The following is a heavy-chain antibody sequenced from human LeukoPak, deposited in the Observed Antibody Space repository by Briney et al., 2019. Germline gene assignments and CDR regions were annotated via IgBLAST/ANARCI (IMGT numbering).Heavy chain of an antibody. CDR3: ASNTPLRVGYYFDY. CDR1: GGTFSSYA. CDR2: IITIFGTA. J-gene: IGHJ4*02. D-gene: IGHD3-10*01. V-gene: IGHV1-69*05. Sequence: ASVKVSCKASGGTFSSYAISWVRQAPGQGLEWMGRIITIFGTANYAQKFQGRVTITTDESTSTAYMELSSLRSEDTAVYYCASNTPLRVGYYFDYWGQGTLVTVSS.